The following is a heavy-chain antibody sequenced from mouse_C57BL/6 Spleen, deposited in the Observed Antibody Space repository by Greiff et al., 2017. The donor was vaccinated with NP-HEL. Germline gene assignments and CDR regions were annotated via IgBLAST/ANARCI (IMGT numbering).Heavy chain of an antibody. CDR2: IHPNSGST. Sequence: VQLQQPGAELVKPGASVKLSCKASGYTFTSYWMHWVKQRPGQGLEWIGMIHPNSGSTNYNEKFKSKATLTVDKSSSTAYMQLSSLTSEDSAVYYCARLTAQASWFAYWGQGTLVTVSA. V-gene: IGHV1-64*01. D-gene: IGHD3-2*02. J-gene: IGHJ3*01. CDR1: GYTFTSYW. CDR3: ARLTAQASWFAY.